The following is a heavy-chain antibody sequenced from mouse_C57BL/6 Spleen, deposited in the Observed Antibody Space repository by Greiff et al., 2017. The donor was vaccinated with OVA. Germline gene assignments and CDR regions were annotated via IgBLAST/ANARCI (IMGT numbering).Heavy chain of an antibody. CDR2: IDPSDSYT. CDR1: GYTFTSYW. CDR3: ARSLYYLDY. D-gene: IGHD6-2*01. Sequence: VQLQQPGAELVKPGASVKLSCKASGYTFTSYWMQWVKQRPGPGLAWLGEIDPSDSYTNYNQKFKGKATLTVDTSSSTAYMQLSSRTSEDSAVDYCARSLYYLDYWGQGTTLTVSS. V-gene: IGHV1-50*01. J-gene: IGHJ2*01.